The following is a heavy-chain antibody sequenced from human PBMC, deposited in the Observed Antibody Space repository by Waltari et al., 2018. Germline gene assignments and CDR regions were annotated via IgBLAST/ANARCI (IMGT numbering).Heavy chain of an antibody. V-gene: IGHV1-3*02. CDR3: ARSGSRWLQYSSWFDP. Sequence: QEFQGRVTITRDTSASTAYMELSSLRSEDMAVYYCARSGSRWLQYSSWFDPWGQGTLVTVSS. D-gene: IGHD5-12*01. J-gene: IGHJ5*02.